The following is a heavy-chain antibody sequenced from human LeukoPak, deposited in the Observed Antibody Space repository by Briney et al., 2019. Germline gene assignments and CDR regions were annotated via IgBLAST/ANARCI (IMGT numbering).Heavy chain of an antibody. CDR3: AKDVAARHDYYYGMDV. CDR1: GFTFSSYG. J-gene: IGHJ6*02. CDR2: ISYDGSNK. V-gene: IGHV3-30*18. D-gene: IGHD6-6*01. Sequence: GGSLRLSCEASGFTFSSYGMHWVRQAPGKGLEWVAVISYDGSNKYYADSVKGRFTISRDNSKNTLYLQMNSLRAEDTAVYYCAKDVAARHDYYYGMDVWGQGTTVTVSS.